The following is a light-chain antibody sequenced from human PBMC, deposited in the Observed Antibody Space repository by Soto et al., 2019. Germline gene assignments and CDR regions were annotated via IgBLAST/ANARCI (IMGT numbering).Light chain of an antibody. CDR3: QQYNSYPLT. V-gene: IGKV1-16*02. Sequence: DIQMTQSPSALSATVGDRVTITCRASHGISKYLASVLQKPAKAPKSLIYAASSLQSGVPSKVSGSLYGTYCTLTVSSLQPADFAPYSGQQYNSYPLTFGRGTKVEIK. J-gene: IGKJ4*01. CDR2: AAS. CDR1: HGISKY.